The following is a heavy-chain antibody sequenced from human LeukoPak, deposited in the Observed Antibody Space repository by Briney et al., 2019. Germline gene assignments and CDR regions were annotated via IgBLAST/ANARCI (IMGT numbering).Heavy chain of an antibody. Sequence: SETLSLTCTVSGGSISSRSYYWGWIRQPPGKGLEWIGNIYYSGSTYYNASLKSRVTISVDTSENQFSLQLSSVTAADTAVYYCARHGFVIVRGEGWFDPWGQGTLVTVSS. CDR2: IYYSGST. D-gene: IGHD3-10*01. V-gene: IGHV4-39*01. CDR1: GGSISSRSYY. J-gene: IGHJ5*02. CDR3: ARHGFVIVRGEGWFDP.